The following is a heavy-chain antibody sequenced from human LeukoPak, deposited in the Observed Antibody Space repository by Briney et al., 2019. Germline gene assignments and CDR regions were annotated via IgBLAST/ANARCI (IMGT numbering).Heavy chain of an antibody. D-gene: IGHD3-10*01. V-gene: IGHV3-30*02. CDR2: IRYDGSNK. CDR1: GFTFSSYG. J-gene: IGHJ4*02. Sequence: GGSLRLSCAASGFTFSSYGMHWVRQAPGKGLEWVAFIRYDGSNKYYADSVKGRFTISRDNSKNTLYLQMNSLRAEDTAVYYCAKDPRFGELLRLHPAAYYFDYWGQGTLVTVSS. CDR3: AKDPRFGELLRLHPAAYYFDY.